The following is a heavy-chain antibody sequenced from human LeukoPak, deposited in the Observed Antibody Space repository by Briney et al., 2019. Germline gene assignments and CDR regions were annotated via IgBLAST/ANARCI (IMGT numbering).Heavy chain of an antibody. CDR1: GGSISSGGYY. Sequence: PSETLSLTCTVSGGSISSGGYYWSWIRQHPGKGLEWIGFIYYSGSTYYNPSLKSRITISVDTSKNQFSLKLSSVTAADTAVYYCARAHITEGVVDGFDIWGQGTMVTASS. CDR2: IYYSGST. CDR3: ARAHITEGVVDGFDI. V-gene: IGHV4-31*03. D-gene: IGHD3-10*01. J-gene: IGHJ3*02.